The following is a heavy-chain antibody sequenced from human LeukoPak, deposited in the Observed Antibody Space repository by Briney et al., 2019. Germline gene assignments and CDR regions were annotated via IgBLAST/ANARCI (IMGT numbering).Heavy chain of an antibody. Sequence: GGSLRLSCAASGFPFSIYWMSWVRQAPGRGLERVANIKQDGSEIYYVDSVKGRFTISRDNAKNSLYLQMNSLRAEDTAVYYCARVGFWSGYYTGNYYYMDVWGKGTTVTVSS. V-gene: IGHV3-7*01. CDR1: GFPFSIYW. CDR2: IKQDGSEI. J-gene: IGHJ6*03. CDR3: ARVGFWSGYYTGNYYYMDV. D-gene: IGHD3-3*01.